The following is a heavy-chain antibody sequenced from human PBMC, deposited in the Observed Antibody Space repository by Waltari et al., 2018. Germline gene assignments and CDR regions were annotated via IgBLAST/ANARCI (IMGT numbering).Heavy chain of an antibody. CDR1: GFRFSDYW. CDR3: ARHGDFCFDF. D-gene: IGHD4-17*01. CDR2: MKKDGSTK. J-gene: IGHJ4*02. V-gene: IGHV3-7*04. Sequence: EVQVVESGGAWVRPGGSWRLSCAASGFRFSDYWMGWVRQAPGKGLEWVANMKKDGSTKYYVDSVKGRFTISRDNAKDSLFLQMNSLRAEDTAVYYCARHGDFCFDFWGQGIVVTVSS.